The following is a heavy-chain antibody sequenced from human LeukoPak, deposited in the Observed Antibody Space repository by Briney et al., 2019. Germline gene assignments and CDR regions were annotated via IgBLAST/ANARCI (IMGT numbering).Heavy chain of an antibody. J-gene: IGHJ4*02. CDR3: ARGRKYPNYYDSSGYYPH. CDR2: IYYSGST. CDR1: GGSISSSSYY. V-gene: IGHV4-39*01. Sequence: SETLSLTCTVSGGSISSSSYYWGWIRQPPGKGLEWIGSIYYSGSTYYNPSLKSRVTISVDTSKNQFSLKLSSVTAADTAVYYCARGRKYPNYYDSSGYYPHWGQGTLVTVSS. D-gene: IGHD3-22*01.